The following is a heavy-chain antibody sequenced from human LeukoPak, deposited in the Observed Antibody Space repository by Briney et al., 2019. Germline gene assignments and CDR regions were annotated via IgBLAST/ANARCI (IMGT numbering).Heavy chain of an antibody. CDR2: ISGSGGT. D-gene: IGHD1-14*01. CDR3: ARGKCTESNRPSLFDP. CDR1: GFTFSNYA. V-gene: IGHV3-23*01. J-gene: IGHJ5*02. Sequence: GGSLRLSCGASGFTFSNYAMTWVRQAPGKGLEWVSTISGSGGTYYADSVKGRFTISRDNSKNTLYLQMNSLRAEDTAVYYCARGKCTESNRPSLFDPWGQGTLVTVSS.